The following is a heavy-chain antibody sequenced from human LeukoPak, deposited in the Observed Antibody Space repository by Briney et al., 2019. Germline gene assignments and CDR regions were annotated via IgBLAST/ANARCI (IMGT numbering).Heavy chain of an antibody. CDR1: GGSISSYY. D-gene: IGHD3-16*01. Sequence: SETLSLTCTVSGGSISSYYWSWIRQPPGKGLEWIGYIYYSGSTNYNPSLKSRVTISVDTSKNQFSLKLSSVTAADTAVYYCARGSHGGNYWGPGTLVTVSS. V-gene: IGHV4-59*01. J-gene: IGHJ4*02. CDR3: ARGSHGGNY. CDR2: IYYSGST.